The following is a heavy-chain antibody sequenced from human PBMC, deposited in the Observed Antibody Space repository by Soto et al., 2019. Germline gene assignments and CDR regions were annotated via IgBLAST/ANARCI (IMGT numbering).Heavy chain of an antibody. J-gene: IGHJ6*02. CDR3: ARDRRGPIFGVVTLYYYYYGMDV. Sequence: ASVKVSCKASGYTFTGYYMHWVRQAPGQGLEWMGWINPNSGGTNYAQKFQGWVTMTRDTSISTAYMELSRLRSDDTAVYYCARDRRGPIFGVVTLYYYYYGMDVWGQGTTVTVSS. D-gene: IGHD3-3*01. CDR1: GYTFTGYY. V-gene: IGHV1-2*04. CDR2: INPNSGGT.